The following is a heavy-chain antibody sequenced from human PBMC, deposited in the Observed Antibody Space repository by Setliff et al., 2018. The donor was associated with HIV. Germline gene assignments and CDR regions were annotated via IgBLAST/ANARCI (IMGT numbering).Heavy chain of an antibody. V-gene: IGHV4-59*01. CDR1: GASISSNT. CDR2: IYNSVTT. Sequence: KPSETLSLTCIVSGASISSNTWSWIRQAPGKGLQWIGFIYNSVTTNYNPSLKSRLTMSMDMSKNLFSLRLRSVTAADTAVYYCARIGWKQGAVGSFCDYWGQGALVTVSS. D-gene: IGHD3-10*01. CDR3: ARIGWKQGAVGSFCDY. J-gene: IGHJ4*02.